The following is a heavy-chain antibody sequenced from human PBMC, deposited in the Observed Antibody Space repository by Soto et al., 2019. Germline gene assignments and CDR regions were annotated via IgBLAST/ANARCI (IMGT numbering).Heavy chain of an antibody. D-gene: IGHD3-3*01. CDR2: INPNSGGT. Sequence: ASVKVSCKASGGTFSSYAISWVRQAPGQGLEWMGWINPNSGGTNYAQKFQGWVTMTRDTSISTAYMELSRLRSDDTAVYYCARIGSGGGLDFDYWGQGTLVTVSS. CDR1: GGTFSSYA. V-gene: IGHV1-2*04. J-gene: IGHJ4*02. CDR3: ARIGSGGGLDFDY.